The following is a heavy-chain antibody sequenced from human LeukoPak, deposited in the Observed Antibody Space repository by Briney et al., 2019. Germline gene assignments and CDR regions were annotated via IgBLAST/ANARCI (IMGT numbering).Heavy chain of an antibody. CDR1: GFTFSRYS. Sequence: GGSLRLSCAASGFTFSRYSMNWVRQAPGKGLEWVSSISISSNYIYYADSVKGRFTISRDNAKNSLYLQVNSLRAEDTAVYYCARGSRFGVVGRDAFDIWGQGTMVTVSS. CDR2: ISISSNYI. D-gene: IGHD3-3*01. J-gene: IGHJ3*02. CDR3: ARGSRFGVVGRDAFDI. V-gene: IGHV3-21*01.